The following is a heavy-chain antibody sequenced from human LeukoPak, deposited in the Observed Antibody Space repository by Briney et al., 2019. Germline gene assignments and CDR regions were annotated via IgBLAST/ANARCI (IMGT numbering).Heavy chain of an antibody. Sequence: SETLSLTCTVSGGSISSSSYYWGWIRQPPGKGLEWIGSIYYSGSTYYNPSLKSRVTISVDTSKNQFSLKLSSVTAADTAVYFCATGNVVVPAAIEYYFDYWGQGTLVTVSS. V-gene: IGHV4-39*01. CDR1: GGSISSSSYY. CDR2: IYYSGST. D-gene: IGHD2-2*02. J-gene: IGHJ4*02. CDR3: ATGNVVVPAAIEYYFDY.